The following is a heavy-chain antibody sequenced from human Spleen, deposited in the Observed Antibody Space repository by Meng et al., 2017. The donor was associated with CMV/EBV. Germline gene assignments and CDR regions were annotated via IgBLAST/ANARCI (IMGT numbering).Heavy chain of an antibody. J-gene: IGHJ4*02. V-gene: IGHV1-18*01. CDR3: ARDLTRSGYDSGRYYFDY. Sequence: ASVKVSCKASGYTFTSFGINWVRQAPGQGLEWMGWISAYNGNTNYAQKLQGRVTMTTDTSTSTAYMELRSLRSDDTAVYYCARDLTRSGYDSGRYYFDYWGQGTLVTVSS. D-gene: IGHD5-12*01. CDR2: ISAYNGNT. CDR1: GYTFTSFG.